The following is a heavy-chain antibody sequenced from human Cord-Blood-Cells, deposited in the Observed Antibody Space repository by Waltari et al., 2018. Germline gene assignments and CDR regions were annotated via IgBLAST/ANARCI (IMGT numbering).Heavy chain of an antibody. CDR1: GYTFTGYY. Sequence: QVQLVQSGAEVKKPGASVKVSCKASGYTFTGYYMPWVRPAPGQGLEWMGWINPNSGGTNYAQKFQGRVTMTRDTSISTAYMELSRLRSDDTAVYYCAREMDIVATGELFDYWGQGTLVTVSS. V-gene: IGHV1-2*02. CDR2: INPNSGGT. J-gene: IGHJ4*02. D-gene: IGHD5-12*01. CDR3: AREMDIVATGELFDY.